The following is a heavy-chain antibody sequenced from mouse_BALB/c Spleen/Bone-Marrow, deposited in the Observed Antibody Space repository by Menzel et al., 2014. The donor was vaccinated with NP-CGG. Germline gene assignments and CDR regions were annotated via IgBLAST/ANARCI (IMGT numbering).Heavy chain of an antibody. CDR3: ARGDGYYVDFDY. V-gene: IGHV1S34*01. CDR1: GYSFTGYY. D-gene: IGHD2-3*01. J-gene: IGHJ2*01. CDR2: ISCXNGAA. Sequence: LVKTGASVKISCKASGYSFTGYYMHWVKQSHGKSLEWIGYISCXNGAASYNQKFKGKATLTVDTSSSTAYMQFNSLTSEDSAVYYCARGDGYYVDFDYWGQGTTLTVSS.